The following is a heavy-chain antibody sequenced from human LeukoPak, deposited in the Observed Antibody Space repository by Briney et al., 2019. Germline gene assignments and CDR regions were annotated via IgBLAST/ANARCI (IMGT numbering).Heavy chain of an antibody. CDR2: IIPIFGTA. D-gene: IGHD5-18*01. Sequence: SVKVSCKASGGTFSSYAISWVRQAPGQGLEWMGGIIPIFGTANYAQKFQGRVTITADKSTSTAYMELSSLSSEDTAVYYCARQGYGGGAFDIWGQGTMVTVSS. CDR1: GGTFSSYA. CDR3: ARQGYGGGAFDI. V-gene: IGHV1-69*06. J-gene: IGHJ3*02.